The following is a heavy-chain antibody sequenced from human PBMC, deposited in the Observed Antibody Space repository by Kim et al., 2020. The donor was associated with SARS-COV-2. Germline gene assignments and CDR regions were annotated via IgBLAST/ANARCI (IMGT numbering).Heavy chain of an antibody. CDR2: ISYSGRT. J-gene: IGHJ6*03. Sequence: SETLSLTCTVSGGSISSNDYYWDWIRQPPGKGLEWIGSISYSGRTYYNPSLKSRVTISVDTSKNQISLKLSSVTAADTGCYYCARGIFGVVIIPYYYYYMDVWGKGTAVTVSS. V-gene: IGHV4-39*01. CDR3: ARGIFGVVIIPYYYYYMDV. D-gene: IGHD3-3*01. CDR1: GGSISSNDYY.